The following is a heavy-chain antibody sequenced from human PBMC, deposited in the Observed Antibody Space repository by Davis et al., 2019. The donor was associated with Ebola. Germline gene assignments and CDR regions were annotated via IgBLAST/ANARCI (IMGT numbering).Heavy chain of an antibody. J-gene: IGHJ4*02. CDR2: ISGSGGST. Sequence: GGSLRLSCAASGFTFSSYAMSWVRQAPGKGLEWVSAISGSGGSTYYADSVKGRFTISRDNGKKILYLQMNGLRAEDMAVYYCARDFCTGGVCYHDYWGQGTVVTVSS. V-gene: IGHV3-23*01. CDR3: ARDFCTGGVCYHDY. CDR1: GFTFSSYA. D-gene: IGHD2-8*02.